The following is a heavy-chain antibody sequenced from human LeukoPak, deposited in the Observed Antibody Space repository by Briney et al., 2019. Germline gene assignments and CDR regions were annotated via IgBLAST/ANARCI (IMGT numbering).Heavy chain of an antibody. Sequence: PGGSLRLSCAASGFIFSDYWMSWVRQAPGKRPEWVADIRHDATETHYVDSVKGRFTISRDNSKNSLYLQMNSLRTEDTALYYCAKAWLGERSGGGFDYWGQGTLVTVSS. D-gene: IGHD3-10*01. CDR3: AKAWLGERSGGGFDY. V-gene: IGHV3-7*05. CDR2: IRHDATET. CDR1: GFIFSDYW. J-gene: IGHJ4*02.